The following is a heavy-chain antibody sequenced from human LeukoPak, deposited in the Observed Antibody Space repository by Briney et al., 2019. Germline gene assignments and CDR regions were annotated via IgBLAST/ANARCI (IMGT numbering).Heavy chain of an antibody. Sequence: PGGSLRLSCAASGFTFSSYAMSWVRQAPGKGLGWVSGVSGSSDSTYYADSVKGRFTISRDNSKNTLYLQMNSLRAEDTAVYYCARGAGHKGYYYYGMDVWGQGTTVTVSS. CDR1: GFTFSSYA. CDR3: ARGAGHKGYYYYGMDV. CDR2: VSGSSDST. J-gene: IGHJ6*02. V-gene: IGHV3-23*01.